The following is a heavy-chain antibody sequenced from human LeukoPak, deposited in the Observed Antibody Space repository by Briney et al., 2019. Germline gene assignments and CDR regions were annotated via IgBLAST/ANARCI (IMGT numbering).Heavy chain of an antibody. CDR1: GFTFSSYA. Sequence: GGSLRLSCAASGFTFSSYAMSWVRQAPGKGLEWVSAISGSGGSTYYADSVKGRFTISRDNSKNTLYLQMNSLRAEDTAVYYCAKDRKAVYDILTGYYYHYYYGMDVWGQGTTVTVSS. CDR2: ISGSGGST. J-gene: IGHJ6*02. D-gene: IGHD3-9*01. V-gene: IGHV3-23*01. CDR3: AKDRKAVYDILTGYYYHYYYGMDV.